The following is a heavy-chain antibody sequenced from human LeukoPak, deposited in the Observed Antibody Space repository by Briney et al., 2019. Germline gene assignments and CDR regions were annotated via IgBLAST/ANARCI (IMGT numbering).Heavy chain of an antibody. CDR3: ARVRSSGYEDY. CDR2: ISAYNGNT. V-gene: IGHV1-18*01. J-gene: IGHJ4*02. Sequence: GASVKVSCTASGYTFTSYGISWVRQAPGQGLDWMGWISAYNGNTNYAQKLQGRVTMTTDTSTSTAYMELRSLRSDDTAVYYCARVRSSGYEDYWGQGTLVTVSS. D-gene: IGHD3-22*01. CDR1: GYTFTSYG.